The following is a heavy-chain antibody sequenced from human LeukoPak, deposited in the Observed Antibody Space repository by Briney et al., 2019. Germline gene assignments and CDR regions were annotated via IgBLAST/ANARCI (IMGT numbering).Heavy chain of an antibody. CDR3: AREDTAMVID. V-gene: IGHV4-39*07. Sequence: SETLSLTCTVSGGSISSYYWGWIRQPPGKGLEWIGSIYYSGSTYYNPSLKSRVTISVDTSKNQFSLKLSSVTAADTAVYYCAREDTAMVIDWGQGTLVTVSS. D-gene: IGHD5-18*01. CDR2: IYYSGST. J-gene: IGHJ4*02. CDR1: GGSISSYY.